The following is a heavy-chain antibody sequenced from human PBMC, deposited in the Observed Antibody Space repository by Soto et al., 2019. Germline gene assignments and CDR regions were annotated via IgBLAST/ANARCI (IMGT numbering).Heavy chain of an antibody. Sequence: SETLSLTCTVSGGSISSYYWSWIRQPPGKGLEWIGYIYYSGSTNYNPSLKSRVTISVDTSKNQFSLKLSSVTAADTAVYYCARGRRFLEWLSYMDVWGQGTTVTVYS. CDR2: IYYSGST. D-gene: IGHD3-3*01. CDR1: GGSISSYY. V-gene: IGHV4-59*01. J-gene: IGHJ6*02. CDR3: ARGRRFLEWLSYMDV.